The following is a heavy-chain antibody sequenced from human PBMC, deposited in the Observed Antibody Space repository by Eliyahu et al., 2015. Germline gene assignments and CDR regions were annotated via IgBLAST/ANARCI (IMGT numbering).Heavy chain of an antibody. Sequence: EVQLVESGGGLVQPGGSLRLSCAGSGFSFSGYWLSWVRQAPGKGLEWVTSISTSSTYIYSADSVKGRFSVSRDNAKNLLSLQMNSLGAADTAVYFCARGNDDGFAIIDSWGQGTLVTVSS. J-gene: IGHJ4*02. CDR1: GFSFSGYW. CDR3: ARGNDDGFAIIDS. V-gene: IGHV3-21*01. D-gene: IGHD5-24*01. CDR2: ISTSSTYI.